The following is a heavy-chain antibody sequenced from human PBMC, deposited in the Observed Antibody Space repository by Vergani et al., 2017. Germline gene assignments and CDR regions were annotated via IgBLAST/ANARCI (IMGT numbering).Heavy chain of an antibody. D-gene: IGHD6-6*01. CDR3: ARDPGTTWYSSSSADY. J-gene: IGHJ4*02. Sequence: EVQLVESGGGLVQPGGSLRLSCAASGLTFSSYWMSWVRQAPGKGLEWVANIKQDGSEKYYVDSVKGRFTISRDNAKNSLYLQMNSLRAEDTAVYYCARDPGTTWYSSSSADYWGQGTLVTVSS. CDR2: IKQDGSEK. CDR1: GLTFSSYW. V-gene: IGHV3-7*01.